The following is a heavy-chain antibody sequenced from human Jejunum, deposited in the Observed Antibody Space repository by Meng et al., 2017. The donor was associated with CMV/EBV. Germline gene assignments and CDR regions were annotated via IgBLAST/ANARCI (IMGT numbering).Heavy chain of an antibody. CDR2: ISGSGGST. CDR1: FTFRSYA. D-gene: IGHD1-26*01. J-gene: IGHJ4*02. Sequence: FTFRSYAMSWVRQAPGKGLEWVSAISGSGGSTYYADSVKGRFTISRDNSKNTLYLQMNSLRAEDTAVYYCAKDRIPRVGAPQDYFDYWGQGTLVTVSS. CDR3: AKDRIPRVGAPQDYFDY. V-gene: IGHV3-23*01.